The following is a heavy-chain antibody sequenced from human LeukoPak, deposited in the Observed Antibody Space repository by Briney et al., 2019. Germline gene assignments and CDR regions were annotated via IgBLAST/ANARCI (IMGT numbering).Heavy chain of an antibody. CDR3: ASDWAHRWAFDY. CDR1: GFTFSSYE. J-gene: IGHJ4*02. D-gene: IGHD3-16*01. CDR2: ISSSGSTI. Sequence: PGGSLRLSCAASGFTFSSYEMKWVRQAPGKGLEWVSYISSSGSTIYYADSVKGRFTISRDNAKNSLYLQMNSLRAEDTAVYYCASDWAHRWAFDYWGQGTLVTVSS. V-gene: IGHV3-48*03.